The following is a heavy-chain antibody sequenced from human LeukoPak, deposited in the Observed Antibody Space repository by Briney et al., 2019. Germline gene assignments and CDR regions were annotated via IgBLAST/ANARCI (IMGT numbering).Heavy chain of an antibody. D-gene: IGHD4-23*01. CDR1: GGTFSSYA. V-gene: IGHV1-69*05. CDR3: AREAMVVTGGHAFDI. CDR2: IIPNFGTA. J-gene: IGHJ3*02. Sequence: SVKVSCKASGGTFSSYAISWVRQAPGQGLEWMGKIIPNFGTANYAQKFQGRVTITTDESTSTAYMELSSLRSEDTAVYYCAREAMVVTGGHAFDIWGQGTMVTVSS.